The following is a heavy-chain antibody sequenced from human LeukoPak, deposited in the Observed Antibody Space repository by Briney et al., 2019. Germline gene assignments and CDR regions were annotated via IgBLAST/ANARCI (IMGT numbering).Heavy chain of an antibody. J-gene: IGHJ1*01. CDR2: IKQDGSEK. CDR3: AKDDDWGRFKD. Sequence: GGSLRLSCAASGFTFSSYWMSWVRQAPGKGLEWVANIKQDGSEKYYVDSVKGRFTISRDNSKNTVSLQMNSLRGEDTAVYYCAKDDDWGRFKDWGQGTLVTVSS. V-gene: IGHV3-7*03. CDR1: GFTFSSYW. D-gene: IGHD3-16*01.